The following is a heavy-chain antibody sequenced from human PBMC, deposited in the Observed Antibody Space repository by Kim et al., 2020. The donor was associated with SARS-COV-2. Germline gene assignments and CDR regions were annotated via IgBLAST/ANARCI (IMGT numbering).Heavy chain of an antibody. CDR2: ISWNSGSI. V-gene: IGHV3-9*01. D-gene: IGHD6-6*01. CDR3: AKSSPLPAAMFIAARPRDFGAFDI. J-gene: IGHJ3*02. CDR1: GFTFDDYA. Sequence: GGSLRLSCAASGFTFDDYAMHWVRQAPGKGLEWVSGISWNSGSIGYADSVKGRFTISRDNAKNSLYLQMNSLRAEDTALYYCAKSSPLPAAMFIAARPRDFGAFDIWGQGTMVTVSS.